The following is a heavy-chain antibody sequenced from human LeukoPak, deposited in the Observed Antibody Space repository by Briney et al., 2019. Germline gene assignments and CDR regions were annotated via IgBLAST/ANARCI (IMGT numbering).Heavy chain of an antibody. Sequence: GGSLRLSCAASGFTFSSYSMNWVRQAPGKGLEWVSSISSSSSYIYYADSVKGRFTISRDNAKNSLYLQMNSLRAEDTAAYYCARVYSSSSPFDYWGQGTLVTVSS. J-gene: IGHJ4*02. V-gene: IGHV3-21*01. D-gene: IGHD6-6*01. CDR1: GFTFSSYS. CDR3: ARVYSSSSPFDY. CDR2: ISSSSSYI.